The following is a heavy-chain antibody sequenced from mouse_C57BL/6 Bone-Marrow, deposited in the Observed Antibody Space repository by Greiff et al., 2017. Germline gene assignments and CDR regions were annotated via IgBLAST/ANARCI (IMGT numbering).Heavy chain of an antibody. Sequence: VQLQESGPELVKPGASVKISCKASGYAFSSSWMNWVKQRPGKGLEWIGRIYPGDGDTNYNGKFKGKATLTADKSSSTAYMQLSSLTSEDSAVYFCARSTYYSNYGYYFDYGGQGTTLTVSS. CDR2: IYPGDGDT. D-gene: IGHD2-5*01. J-gene: IGHJ2*01. CDR1: GYAFSSSW. V-gene: IGHV1-82*01. CDR3: ARSTYYSNYGYYFDY.